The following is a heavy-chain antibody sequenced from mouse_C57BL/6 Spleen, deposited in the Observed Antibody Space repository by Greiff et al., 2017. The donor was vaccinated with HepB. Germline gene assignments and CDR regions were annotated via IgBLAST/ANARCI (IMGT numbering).Heavy chain of an antibody. V-gene: IGHV2-9-1*01. Sequence: VQGVESGPGLVAPSQSLSITCTVSGFSLTSYAISWVRQPPGKGLEWLGVIWTGGGTNYNSALKSRLSISKDNSKSQVFLKMNSLQTDDTARYYCARSYGSSSYYFDYWGQGTTLTVSS. CDR1: GFSLTSYA. CDR3: ARSYGSSSYYFDY. CDR2: IWTGGGT. J-gene: IGHJ2*01. D-gene: IGHD1-1*01.